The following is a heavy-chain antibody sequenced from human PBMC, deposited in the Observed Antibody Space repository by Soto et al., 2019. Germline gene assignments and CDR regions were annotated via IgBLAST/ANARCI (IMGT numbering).Heavy chain of an antibody. J-gene: IGHJ3*02. CDR2: ISDSGTT. CDR1: GGSISGYS. CDR3: ARGQENKRNHAFDI. Sequence: QVQLQESGPGLVKPSETLSLNCTVSGGSISGYSWSWMRQPAGKGLEWLGRISDSGTTNYNPSLKSRITVSIDTSENQFFLNLRSVAAADADVYYCARGQENKRNHAFDIWGQGTVITVS. D-gene: IGHD6-25*01. V-gene: IGHV4-4*07.